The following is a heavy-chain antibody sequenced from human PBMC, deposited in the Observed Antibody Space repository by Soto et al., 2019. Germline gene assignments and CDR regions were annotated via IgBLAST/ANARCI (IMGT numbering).Heavy chain of an antibody. D-gene: IGHD3-10*01. V-gene: IGHV3-53*01. CDR1: RFTFSSYT. CDR2: IYSGGST. Sequence: PGGSLRLSCSASRFTFSSYTMNWVRQAPGKGLEWVSVIYSGGSTYYADSVKGRFTISRDNSKNTLYLQMNSLRAEDTAVYYCAMSIIRVLSRCTDVWGQ. CDR3: AMSIIRVLSRCTDV. J-gene: IGHJ6*02.